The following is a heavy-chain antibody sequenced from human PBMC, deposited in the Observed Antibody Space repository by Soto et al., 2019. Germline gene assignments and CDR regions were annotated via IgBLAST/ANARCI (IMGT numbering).Heavy chain of an antibody. J-gene: IGHJ4*02. Sequence: SETLSLTCTVSGGSISSSSYYWGWIRQPPGKGLEWIGSIYYSGSTYYNPSLKSRVTISVDTSKNQFSLKLSSVTAADTAVYYCARHSSDSSVATPFDYWGQGTLVTVSS. CDR2: IYYSGST. V-gene: IGHV4-39*01. CDR3: ARHSSDSSVATPFDY. D-gene: IGHD2-15*01. CDR1: GGSISSSSYY.